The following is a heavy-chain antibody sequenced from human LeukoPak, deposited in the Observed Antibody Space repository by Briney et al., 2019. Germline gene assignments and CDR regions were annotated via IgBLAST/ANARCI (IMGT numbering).Heavy chain of an antibody. CDR1: GFTFSSYS. V-gene: IGHV3-21*01. CDR2: ISSSSSYI. J-gene: IGHJ4*02. Sequence: GGSLRLSCAASGFTFSSYSMNWVRQAPGKGLEWVSSISSSSSYIYYADSVKGRFTISRDNAMNSLYLQMNSLRAEDTAVYYCARGITMVRGVMDYWGQGTLVTVSS. D-gene: IGHD3-10*01. CDR3: ARGITMVRGVMDY.